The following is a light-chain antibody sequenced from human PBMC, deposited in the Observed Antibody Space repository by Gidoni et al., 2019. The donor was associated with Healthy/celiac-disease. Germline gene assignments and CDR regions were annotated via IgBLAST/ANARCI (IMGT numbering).Light chain of an antibody. CDR2: EGS. Sequence: QSALTQPASVSGSPGQSITISCTGTSSAVGSYNLVSLYQQHPGKAPKLMIYEGSKRPSGVSNRFSGSKSGNTASLTISGLQAEDEADYYCCSYAGSSTRVVFGGGTKLTVL. CDR3: CSYAGSSTRVV. J-gene: IGLJ2*01. CDR1: SSAVGSYNL. V-gene: IGLV2-23*01.